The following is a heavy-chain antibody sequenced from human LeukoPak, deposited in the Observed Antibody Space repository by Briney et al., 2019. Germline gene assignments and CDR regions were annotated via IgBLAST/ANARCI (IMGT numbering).Heavy chain of an antibody. V-gene: IGHV1-24*01. Sequence: ASVKVSCKVSGYTLTELSMHWVRQAPGKGLEWMGGFDPEDGETIYAQKFQGRVTMTEDTSTDTAYMELSSLRSEDTAVYYCATPSPLYGSGSYRAYGMDVWGQGTTVTVSS. CDR3: ATPSPLYGSGSYRAYGMDV. CDR1: GYTLTELS. D-gene: IGHD3-10*01. CDR2: FDPEDGET. J-gene: IGHJ6*02.